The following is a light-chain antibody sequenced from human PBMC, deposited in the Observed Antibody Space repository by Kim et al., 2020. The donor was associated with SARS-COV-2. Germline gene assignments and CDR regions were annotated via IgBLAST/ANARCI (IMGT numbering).Light chain of an antibody. CDR3: QHYGTSPPYT. CDR1: QSVRSSY. V-gene: IGKV3-20*01. CDR2: GTS. J-gene: IGKJ2*01. Sequence: EIVLTQSPGTLSLSPGERATLSCRASQSVRSSYFSWYQQKRGQSPRLLIYGTSTRATGIPDRFTGSGSGTDFNLTISRLEPEDFAVYYCQHYGTSPPYTFGQGTKLEI.